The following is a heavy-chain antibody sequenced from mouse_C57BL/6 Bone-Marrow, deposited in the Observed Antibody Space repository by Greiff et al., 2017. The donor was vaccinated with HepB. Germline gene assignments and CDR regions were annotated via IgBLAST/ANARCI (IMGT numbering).Heavy chain of an antibody. V-gene: IGHV1-81*01. CDR1: GYTFTSYG. CDR2: IYPRSGNT. J-gene: IGHJ1*03. CDR3: ARFGDYDARGYFDV. D-gene: IGHD2-4*01. Sequence: VKLQESGAELARPGASVKLSCKASGYTFTSYGISWVKQRTGQGLEWIGEIYPRSGNTYYNEKFKGKATLTADKSSSTAYMELRSLTSEDSAVYFCARFGDYDARGYFDVWGTGTTVTVSS.